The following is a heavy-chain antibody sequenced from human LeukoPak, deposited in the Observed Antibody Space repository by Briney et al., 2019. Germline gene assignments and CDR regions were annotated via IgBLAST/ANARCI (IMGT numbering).Heavy chain of an antibody. J-gene: IGHJ3*02. D-gene: IGHD3-22*01. CDR2: IYYSGST. CDR1: GGSSSSGDYY. Sequence: SETLSLTCSVCGGSSSSGDYYGSWIRQPPGKGLEWIGYIYYSGSTYHNPSLKSRVTISVDTSKNQVSLKLSSVTAADTAVYYCARVTSSGYYDSSAFDIWGQGTMVTVSS. CDR3: ARVTSSGYYDSSAFDI. V-gene: IGHV4-30-4*01.